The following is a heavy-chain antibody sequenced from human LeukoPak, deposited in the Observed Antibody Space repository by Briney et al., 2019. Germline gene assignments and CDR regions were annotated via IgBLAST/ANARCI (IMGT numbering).Heavy chain of an antibody. V-gene: IGHV1-69*16. CDR2: IIPILGIA. CDR3: ARASSGWPDY. CDR1: GGTFSSYT. Sequence: SVKVSCKASGGTFSSYTISWVRQAPGQGLEWMGRIIPILGIANYAQKFQGRVTITTDESTSTAYTELSSLRSEDTAVYYCARASSGWPDYWGQGTLVTVSS. D-gene: IGHD6-19*01. J-gene: IGHJ4*02.